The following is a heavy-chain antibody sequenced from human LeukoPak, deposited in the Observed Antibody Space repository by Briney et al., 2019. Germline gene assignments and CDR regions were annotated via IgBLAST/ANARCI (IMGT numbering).Heavy chain of an antibody. CDR2: ISYDGSNK. V-gene: IGHV3-30*04. Sequence: AGGSLGLSCAASGFTFSSYAMHWVRQAPGKGLEWVAVISYDGSNKYYADSVKGRFTISRDNSKNTLYLQMNSLRAEDTAVYYCAREDTAMVGYFDYWGQGTLVTVSS. J-gene: IGHJ4*02. CDR1: GFTFSSYA. CDR3: AREDTAMVGYFDY. D-gene: IGHD5-18*01.